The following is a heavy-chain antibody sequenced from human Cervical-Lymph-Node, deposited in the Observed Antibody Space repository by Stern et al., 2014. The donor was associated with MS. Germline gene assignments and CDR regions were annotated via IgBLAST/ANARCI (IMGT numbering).Heavy chain of an antibody. V-gene: IGHV1-69*01. J-gene: IGHJ2*01. CDR1: GGTLSTYG. CDR2: ITPMFGIS. CDR3: ARYRSAVDWYFDL. D-gene: IGHD3-10*01. Sequence: QVQLEPSGAEVKKPGSSVKVSCKASGGTLSTYGFSWVRQSPGQGLEWMGGITPMFGISNSAQKFQGRVTITADESTSTAYMELSSLRSDDTAVYYCARYRSAVDWYFDLWGRGTLVTVSS.